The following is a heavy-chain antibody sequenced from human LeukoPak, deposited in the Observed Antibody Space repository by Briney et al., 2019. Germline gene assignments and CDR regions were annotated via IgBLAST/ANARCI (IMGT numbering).Heavy chain of an antibody. CDR3: ARDLDGDYDSYSFDY. V-gene: IGHV4-61*02. CDR2: FHTSGST. Sequence: PSETLPLTCTVPGGSISSGSYYWSWIRQPAGKGLEWIGRFHTSGSTYYNPSLRSRVTISVDTSQNQFSLKLGSVTAADTAVYYCARDLDGDYDSYSFDYWGQGILVTVSS. CDR1: GGSISSGSYY. J-gene: IGHJ4*02. D-gene: IGHD2-21*02.